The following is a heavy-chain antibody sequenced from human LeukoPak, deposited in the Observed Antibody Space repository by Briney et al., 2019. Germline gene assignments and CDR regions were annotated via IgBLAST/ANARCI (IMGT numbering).Heavy chain of an antibody. CDR2: IGTAGDT. J-gene: IGHJ2*01. CDR3: ARGLTSYDPWYFDL. CDR1: GFTFSSYD. D-gene: IGHD5-12*01. V-gene: IGHV3-13*04. Sequence: LTGGSLRLSCAASGFTFSSYDMHWVRQATGKGLEWVSAIGTAGDTYYPGSVKGRFTISRENAKNPLYLQMNSLRAGDTAVYYCARGLTSYDPWYFDLWGRGTLVTVSS.